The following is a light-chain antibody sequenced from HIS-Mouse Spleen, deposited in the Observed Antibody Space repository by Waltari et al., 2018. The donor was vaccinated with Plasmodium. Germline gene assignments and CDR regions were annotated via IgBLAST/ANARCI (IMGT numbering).Light chain of an antibody. Sequence: SYELTQPLSVSVALGQTARITCGGNNIGSKNVHWYHQKPGQAPVLVIYRDSNRPSGIPEPCSGSNSGNTAALTVSRAQAGDEADYYWQVWDSSTVVFGGGTKLTVL. CDR2: RDS. CDR1: NIGSKN. CDR3: QVWDSSTVV. V-gene: IGLV3-9*01. J-gene: IGLJ2*01.